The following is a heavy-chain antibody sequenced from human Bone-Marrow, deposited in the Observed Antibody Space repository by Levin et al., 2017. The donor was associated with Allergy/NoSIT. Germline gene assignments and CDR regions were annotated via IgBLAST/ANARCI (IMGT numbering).Heavy chain of an antibody. D-gene: IGHD3-9*01. J-gene: IGHJ4*02. CDR1: GYSISGSAYY. CDR3: ARAGRYDY. CDR2: INHSGST. Sequence: PGGSLRLSCTVSGYSISGSAYYWGWIRQPPGKGLEWIGSINHSGSTYYNPSLKSRVTISVDTSKSQFSLKLSSVTAADTAVYYCARAGRYDYWGQGALVTVSS. V-gene: IGHV4-39*07.